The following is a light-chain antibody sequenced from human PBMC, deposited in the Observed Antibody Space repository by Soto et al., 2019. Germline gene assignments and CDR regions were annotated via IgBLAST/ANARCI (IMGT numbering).Light chain of an antibody. CDR3: QHYNNWPFT. V-gene: IGKV3-15*01. CDR1: QSVSSN. CDR2: GAS. J-gene: IGKJ2*01. Sequence: EIVMTQSPATLSASPGERATLSCRASQSVSSNLAWYQQKPGQAPTLLIFGASARATGIPARFSGSGSGTEFTPTISSLQSEDFAVYYCQHYNNWPFTFGQGTKVDIK.